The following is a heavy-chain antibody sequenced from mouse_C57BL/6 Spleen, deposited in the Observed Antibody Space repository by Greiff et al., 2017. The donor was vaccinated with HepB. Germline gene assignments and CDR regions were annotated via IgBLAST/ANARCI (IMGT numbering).Heavy chain of an antibody. D-gene: IGHD4-1*01. CDR3: ARYNWDRYFDY. CDR1: GFTFSSYA. Sequence: EVQGVESGGGLVKPGGSLKLSCAASGFTFSSYAMSWVRQTPEKRLEWVATISDGGSYTYYPDNVKGRFTISRDNAKNNLYLQMSHLKSEDTAMYYCARYNWDRYFDYWGQGTTLTVSS. J-gene: IGHJ2*01. V-gene: IGHV5-4*01. CDR2: ISDGGSYT.